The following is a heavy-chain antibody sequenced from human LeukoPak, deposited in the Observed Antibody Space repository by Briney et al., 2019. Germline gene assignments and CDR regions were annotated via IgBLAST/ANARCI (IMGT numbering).Heavy chain of an antibody. CDR2: ISKNSIYI. V-gene: IGHV3-21*04. Sequence: GGSLRLSCVTSGFTFSIYSMNWVRQAPGKGLEWVSCISKNSIYIDYGGSVKGRFTISRDNAKNSLYLQMNSLRAEDTAVYYCASSYCSGANCYAFVYWGQGTLVTVSS. J-gene: IGHJ4*02. CDR3: ASSYCSGANCYAFVY. CDR1: GFTFSIYS. D-gene: IGHD2-15*01.